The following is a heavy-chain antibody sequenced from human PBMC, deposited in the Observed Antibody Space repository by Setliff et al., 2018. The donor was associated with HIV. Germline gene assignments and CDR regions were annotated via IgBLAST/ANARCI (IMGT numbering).Heavy chain of an antibody. CDR2: IGTAGDT. CDR3: ARDSIYNYDSSGYYAY. J-gene: IGHJ4*02. D-gene: IGHD3-22*01. V-gene: IGHV3-13*01. CDR1: GFTFDDYA. Sequence: QSGGSLRLSCAASGFTFDDYAMHWVRQAPGKGLEWVSAIGTAGDTYYPGSVKGRFTISRENAKNSLYLQMNSLRAEDTAVYYCARDSIYNYDSSGYYAYWGQGTLVTVSS.